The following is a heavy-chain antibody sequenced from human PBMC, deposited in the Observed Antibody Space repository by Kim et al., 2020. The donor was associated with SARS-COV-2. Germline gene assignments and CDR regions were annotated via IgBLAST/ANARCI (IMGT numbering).Heavy chain of an antibody. CDR1: GYTFTTHG. D-gene: IGHD2-2*02. CDR2: ISPDNGNT. V-gene: IGHV1-18*01. Sequence: ASVKVSCKASGYTFTTHGISWLRQAPGQGLEWMGWISPDNGNTKYAEKFQGRVIMTTDTSTSSAYMELKSLRSDDTAIYYCARDEVNILVVPAAIPFDYWGPGTVVTVS. J-gene: IGHJ4*02. CDR3: ARDEVNILVVPAAIPFDY.